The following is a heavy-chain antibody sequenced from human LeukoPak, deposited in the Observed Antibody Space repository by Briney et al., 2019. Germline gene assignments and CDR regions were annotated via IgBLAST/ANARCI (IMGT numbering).Heavy chain of an antibody. CDR1: GFTFSSYG. CDR2: ISGSGGST. J-gene: IGHJ5*02. CDR3: ANGGDATFDP. Sequence: GGSLRLSCAASGFTFSSYGMSWVRQAPGKGLEWVSAISGSGGSTYYADSVKGRFTISKDNSKNTLYLQMNSLRAEDTAVYYCANGGDATFDPWGQGTLVTVSS. V-gene: IGHV3-23*01. D-gene: IGHD2-21*02.